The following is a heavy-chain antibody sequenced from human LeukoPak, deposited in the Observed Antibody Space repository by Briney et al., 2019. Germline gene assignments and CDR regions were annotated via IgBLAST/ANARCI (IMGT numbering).Heavy chain of an antibody. J-gene: IGHJ4*02. CDR2: ISPYNGHT. Sequence: GASVKVSCKTSGYTFTSHGINWVRQAPGQGLEWMGWISPYNGHTNYAQKLQGRVTMTTDTSTSTAYMELRSLTSDDTAVYYCARGESGSFWGQGTLVTVSS. D-gene: IGHD1-26*01. CDR3: ARGESGSF. CDR1: GYTFTSHG. V-gene: IGHV1-18*01.